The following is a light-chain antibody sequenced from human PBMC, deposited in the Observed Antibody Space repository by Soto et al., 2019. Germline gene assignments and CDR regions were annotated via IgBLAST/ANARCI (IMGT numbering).Light chain of an antibody. CDR2: GAS. Sequence: EIVLTQSPGTLSLSPGERATLSCRASQSVSSSYLAWYQQKPGQAPRLLIYGASSRATGIPVRFSGSGYGTDLTLTISSMEPEDFAVYYCQQHGSSPPITFGQGTRLEIK. J-gene: IGKJ5*01. CDR1: QSVSSSY. CDR3: QQHGSSPPIT. V-gene: IGKV3-20*01.